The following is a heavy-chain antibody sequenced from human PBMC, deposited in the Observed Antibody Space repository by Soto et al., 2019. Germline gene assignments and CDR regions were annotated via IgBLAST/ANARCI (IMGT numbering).Heavy chain of an antibody. D-gene: IGHD5-12*01. V-gene: IGHV1-3*01. J-gene: IGHJ2*01. CDR2: INAGNGNT. CDR1: GYTFTSYA. Sequence: ASVKVSCKASGYTFTSYAMHWVRQAPGQRLEWMGWINAGNGNTKYSQKFQGRVTITRDTSASTAYMELSSLRSEDTAVYYCAVYSGYDRWYFDLWGRGTLVTVSS. CDR3: AVYSGYDRWYFDL.